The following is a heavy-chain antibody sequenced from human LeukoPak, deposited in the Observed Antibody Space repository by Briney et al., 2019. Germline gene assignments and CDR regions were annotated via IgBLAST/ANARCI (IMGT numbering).Heavy chain of an antibody. V-gene: IGHV3-7*03. CDR3: ARGGGLDV. CDR1: GFSSSSYW. CDR2: INQDGSEK. J-gene: IGHJ6*02. Sequence: GGSLRLSCAASGFSSSSYWMSWVRQAPGKGLEWVANINQDGSEKFFVDSVKGRFTISRDNAKNSLYLQMSNLRAEDTAVYFCARGGGLDVWGQGATVTVSS. D-gene: IGHD3-16*01.